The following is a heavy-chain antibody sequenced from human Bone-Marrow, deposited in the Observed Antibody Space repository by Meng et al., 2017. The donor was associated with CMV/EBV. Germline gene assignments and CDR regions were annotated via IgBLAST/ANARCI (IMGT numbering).Heavy chain of an antibody. D-gene: IGHD2-21*01. CDR2: IIPMIDKT. V-gene: IGHV1-69*08. J-gene: IGHJ3*02. CDR3: ARGYLCRGYVFDI. Sequence: SVKVSCKTSRGTFSSYTFNWVRQAPGQGLEWMGRIIPMIDKTNFAQQFQGRVTITADKSTSLVYMELTSLRSEDTAMYCCARGYLCRGYVFDIWGQGTMVTVSS. CDR1: RGTFSSYT.